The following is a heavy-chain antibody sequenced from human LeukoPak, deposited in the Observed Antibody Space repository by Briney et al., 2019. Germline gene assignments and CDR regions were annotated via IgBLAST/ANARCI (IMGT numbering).Heavy chain of an antibody. CDR2: ISGSGGST. J-gene: IGHJ3*02. Sequence: GGSLRLSCAASGFPFSSYAMRWVRQAPGKGLEWVSAISGSGGSTYYADSVKGRFTISRDNSKNTLYLQMNSLRAEDTAVYYCAKDQEQWLVWRDDAFDISSQGTMVTVSS. CDR1: GFPFSSYA. V-gene: IGHV3-23*01. D-gene: IGHD6-19*01. CDR3: AKDQEQWLVWRDDAFDI.